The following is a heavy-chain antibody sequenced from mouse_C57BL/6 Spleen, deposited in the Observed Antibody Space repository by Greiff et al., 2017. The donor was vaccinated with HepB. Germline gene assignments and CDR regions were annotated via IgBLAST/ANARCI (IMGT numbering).Heavy chain of an antibody. J-gene: IGHJ3*01. CDR2: IYPGSGST. D-gene: IGHD2-4*01. CDR1: GYTFTSYW. V-gene: IGHV1-55*01. Sequence: VQLQQPGAELVKPGASVKMSCKASGYTFTSYWITWVKQRPGQGLEWIGDIYPGSGSTNYNEKFKSKATLTVDTSSSTSYMQLSSLTSEDSAVYYCAIEVDYGGVFAYWGQGTLVTVSA. CDR3: AIEVDYGGVFAY.